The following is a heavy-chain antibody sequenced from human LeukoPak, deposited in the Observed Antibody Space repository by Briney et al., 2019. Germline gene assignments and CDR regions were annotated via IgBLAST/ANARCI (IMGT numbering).Heavy chain of an antibody. D-gene: IGHD6-6*01. V-gene: IGHV3-7*03. Sequence: GGSLRLSCAASGFIFSTYWMSWVRQAPGKGLEWVANIKQDGSMKGYVDSVKGRFTISRDNAKNSLYLQMNSLRADDTAVYFCAMIEQVVSNVEGGYWGQGTLVTVSS. CDR3: AMIEQVVSNVEGGY. J-gene: IGHJ4*02. CDR2: IKQDGSMK. CDR1: GFIFSTYW.